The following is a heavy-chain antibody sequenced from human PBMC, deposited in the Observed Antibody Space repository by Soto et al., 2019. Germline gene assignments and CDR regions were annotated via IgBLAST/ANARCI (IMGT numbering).Heavy chain of an antibody. CDR3: ARGLNYYGSGSFFPGLRYYGMDV. CDR2: MNPNRGNT. D-gene: IGHD3-10*01. V-gene: IGHV1-8*02. Sequence: ASVKVSCKASGYTFTGHYMHWVRQAPGQGLEWMGWMNPNRGNTGYAQKFQGRVTMTRNTSISTAYMELSSLRSEDTAVYYCARGLNYYGSGSFFPGLRYYGMDVWGQGTTVTVSS. J-gene: IGHJ6*02. CDR1: GYTFTGHY.